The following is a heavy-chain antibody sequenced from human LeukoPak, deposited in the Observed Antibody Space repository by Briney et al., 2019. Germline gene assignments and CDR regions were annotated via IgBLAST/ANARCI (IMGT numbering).Heavy chain of an antibody. CDR1: GYSISSGYY. CDR3: ARDVVTVTKGFDI. V-gene: IGHV4-38-2*02. D-gene: IGHD4-17*01. J-gene: IGHJ3*02. CDR2: IYHSGST. Sequence: PSETLSLTCTVSGYSISSGYYWDWIRQPPGKGLEWIGSIYHSGSTYYNPSLKSRVTISVDTSKNQFSLKLSSMTAADTAVYYCARDVVTVTKGFDIWGQGTMVSVSS.